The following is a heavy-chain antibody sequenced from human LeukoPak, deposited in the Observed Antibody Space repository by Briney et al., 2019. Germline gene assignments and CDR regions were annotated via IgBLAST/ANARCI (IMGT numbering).Heavy chain of an antibody. CDR3: ARESYYDFWSGREVDY. CDR1: GGSISSGNYF. D-gene: IGHD3-3*01. V-gene: IGHV4-61*02. J-gene: IGHJ4*01. CDR2: IYTTGGT. Sequence: SQTLSLTCTVSGGSISSGNYFWSWIRQPAGKGLEWIGRIYTTGGTNYNPSLKSRVTISVDTSKNQFSLKVTSVTAADTAVYYCARESYYDFWSGREVDYWGHGTLVTVSS.